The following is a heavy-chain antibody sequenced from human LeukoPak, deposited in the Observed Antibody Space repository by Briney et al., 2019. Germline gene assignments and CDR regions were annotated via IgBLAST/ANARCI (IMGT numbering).Heavy chain of an antibody. J-gene: IGHJ4*02. V-gene: IGHV4-34*01. Sequence: SETLSLTCAVYGGSFSGYYWSWIRQPPGKGLERIGEINHSGSTNYNPSLKSRVTISVDTSKNQFSLKLSSVTAADTAVYYCASRPIVVVPAAHYDYWGQGTLVTVSS. CDR2: INHSGST. CDR1: GGSFSGYY. D-gene: IGHD2-2*01. CDR3: ASRPIVVVPAAHYDY.